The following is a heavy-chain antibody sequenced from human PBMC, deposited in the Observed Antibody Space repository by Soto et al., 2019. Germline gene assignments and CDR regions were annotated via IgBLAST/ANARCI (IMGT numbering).Heavy chain of an antibody. CDR1: GVSLSTPAVR. D-gene: IGHD6-19*01. V-gene: IGHV2-5*02. J-gene: IGHJ6*02. Sequence: QTTLKESGPTLVKPTQTLTLTCTVSGVSLSTPAVRVGWIRQPPGKALEWLAVIYWDDDRRYSPSLKSRLTITNATPKNQVVLSMTTMDPVDTAPYYCASGIVVPGTDYYAMNVWGQGTTVAVSS. CDR3: ASGIVVPGTDYYAMNV. CDR2: IYWDDDR.